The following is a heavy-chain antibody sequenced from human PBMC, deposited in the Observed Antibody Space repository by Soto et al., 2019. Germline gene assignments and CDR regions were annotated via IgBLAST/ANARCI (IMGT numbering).Heavy chain of an antibody. D-gene: IGHD6-13*01. V-gene: IGHV3-15*07. CDR3: TTEFIQQLVSIDY. Sequence: EVQLVESGGGLVKPGGSLRLSCAASGFTFNNAWMNWVRQAPGKGLEWVGRIKSKTDGGTTDYTAPVKGRFAISRDDSKNTLYLQMNSLKTEDTAVYYCTTEFIQQLVSIDYWGQGTLVTVSS. CDR2: IKSKTDGGTT. J-gene: IGHJ4*02. CDR1: GFTFNNAW.